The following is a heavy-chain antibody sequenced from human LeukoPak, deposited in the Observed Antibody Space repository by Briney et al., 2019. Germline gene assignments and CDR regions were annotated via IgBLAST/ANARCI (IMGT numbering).Heavy chain of an antibody. V-gene: IGHV3-21*01. J-gene: IGHJ4*02. D-gene: IGHD6-19*01. CDR1: GFTFSSYS. Sequence: GGSLRLSCAASGFTFSSYSMNWVRQAPGKGLGWVSSISSSSSYIYYADSVKGRFTISRDNAKNSPYLQMNSLRAEDTAVYYCARSGYSSGWYVYWGQGTLVTVSS. CDR3: ARSGYSSGWYVY. CDR2: ISSSSSYI.